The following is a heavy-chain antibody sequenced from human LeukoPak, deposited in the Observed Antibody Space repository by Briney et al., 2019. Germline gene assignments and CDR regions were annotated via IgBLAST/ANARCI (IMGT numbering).Heavy chain of an antibody. CDR3: ARASYDSSGYSDDAFDI. V-gene: IGHV3-21*04. CDR2: ISSSSSYI. Sequence: GGSLRLSCAASGFTLSSHSMNWVRQAPGKGLEWVSSISSSSSYIYYADSVKGRLTISRDNAKNSLYLQMNSLRAEDTAVYYCARASYDSSGYSDDAFDIWGQGTMVTVSS. CDR1: GFTLSSHS. D-gene: IGHD3-22*01. J-gene: IGHJ3*02.